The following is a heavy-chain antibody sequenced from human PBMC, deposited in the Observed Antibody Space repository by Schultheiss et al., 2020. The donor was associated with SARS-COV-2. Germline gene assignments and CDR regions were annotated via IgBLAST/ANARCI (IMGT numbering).Heavy chain of an antibody. J-gene: IGHJ6*02. CDR3: ARIRGYSGYDSSPYYYYGMDV. V-gene: IGHV2-70*11. CDR2: IDWDDDK. CDR1: GFSLSTSGMC. Sequence: SGPTLVKHTQTLTLTCTFSGFSLSTSGMCVSWIRQPPGKALEWLARIDWDDDKYYSTSLKTRLTISKDTSKNQVVLTMTNMDPVDTATYYCARIRGYSGYDSSPYYYYGMDVWGQGTTVTVSS. D-gene: IGHD5-12*01.